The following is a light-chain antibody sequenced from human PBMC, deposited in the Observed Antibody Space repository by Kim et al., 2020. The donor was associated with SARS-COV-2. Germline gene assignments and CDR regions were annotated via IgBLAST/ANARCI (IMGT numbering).Light chain of an antibody. Sequence: RVTIACTGSSANIGAGDEVHWYQQFPGTAPKLLIYANTNRPTGVPDRFSGSKSASSTSLGITGLQAEDEADYYCQSYDSSLSGWVFGGGTKLTVL. V-gene: IGLV1-40*01. CDR1: SANIGAGDE. CDR3: QSYDSSLSGWV. CDR2: ANT. J-gene: IGLJ3*02.